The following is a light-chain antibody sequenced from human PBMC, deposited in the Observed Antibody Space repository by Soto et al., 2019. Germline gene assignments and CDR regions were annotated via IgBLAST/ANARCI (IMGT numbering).Light chain of an antibody. Sequence: EIVLTQSPDTLSISPGERAILSCRASQRVTSTYIAWYQQKPGQPPRLLIYAASTRAADIPDRFSGSGSGTDVRLAISRLEPEDFAVYFCQQYGSSAFTFGPGTKVDLK. J-gene: IGKJ3*01. CDR2: AAS. V-gene: IGKV3-20*01. CDR3: QQYGSSAFT. CDR1: QRVTSTY.